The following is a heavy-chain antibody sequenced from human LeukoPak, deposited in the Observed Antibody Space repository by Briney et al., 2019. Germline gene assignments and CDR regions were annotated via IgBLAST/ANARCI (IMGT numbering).Heavy chain of an antibody. CDR3: ARGYCSGGSCYDHSNTCFDY. D-gene: IGHD2-15*01. J-gene: IGHJ4*02. Sequence: GGSLRLSCAASGFTFSSYEMNWVRQAPGKGLEWGSYISSSGSTIYYADSVKGRFTISRDNAKNSLYLQMNSLRAEDTAVYYCARGYCSGGSCYDHSNTCFDYWGQGTLVTVSS. V-gene: IGHV3-48*03. CDR1: GFTFSSYE. CDR2: ISSSGSTI.